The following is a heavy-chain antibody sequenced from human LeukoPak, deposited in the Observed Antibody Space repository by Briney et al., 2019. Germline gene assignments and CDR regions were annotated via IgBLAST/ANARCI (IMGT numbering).Heavy chain of an antibody. D-gene: IGHD3-3*02. CDR1: GFTFSSYG. CDR2: ISYDGSNK. J-gene: IGHJ4*02. Sequence: GGSLRLSCAASGFTFSSYGIHWVRQAPGKGLEWVAVISYDGSNKNYADSVKGRFTVSRDNSKNTPYLQMNSLRGEDTAVYYCAKEAYYHLSAAHPGDYWGQGTLVTVSS. CDR3: AKEAYYHLSAAHPGDY. V-gene: IGHV3-30*18.